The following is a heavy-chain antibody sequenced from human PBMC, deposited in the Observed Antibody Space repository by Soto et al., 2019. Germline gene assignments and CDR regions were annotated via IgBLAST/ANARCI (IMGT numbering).Heavy chain of an antibody. D-gene: IGHD3-3*01. V-gene: IGHV1-8*02. J-gene: IGHJ6*02. CDR3: GRESKCDFWRKDVDV. CDR2: MDPNSGVA. CDR1: GYTFTTND. Sequence: GASVKVSCKAFGYTFTTNDINWVRQAPGQRLEWLGWMDPNSGVAGYAQKFQGRVIMTSDTSTSTAHMELSGLTSEDTAVYYCGRESKCDFWRKDVDVWGQGTTATVSS.